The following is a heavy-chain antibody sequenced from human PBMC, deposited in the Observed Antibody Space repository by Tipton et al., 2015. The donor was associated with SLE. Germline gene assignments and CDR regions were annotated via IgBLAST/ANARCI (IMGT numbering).Heavy chain of an antibody. CDR1: GGSISSYY. V-gene: IGHV4-59*01. D-gene: IGHD1-1*01. Sequence: TLSLTCTVSGGSISSYYWSWIRQPPGKGLGWIGYIYYSGSTNYNPSLKSRVTISVDTSKNQFSLKLSSVTAADTAVYYCATGRTVYYYYMDVWGKGTTVTVSS. J-gene: IGHJ6*03. CDR3: ATGRTVYYYYMDV. CDR2: IYYSGST.